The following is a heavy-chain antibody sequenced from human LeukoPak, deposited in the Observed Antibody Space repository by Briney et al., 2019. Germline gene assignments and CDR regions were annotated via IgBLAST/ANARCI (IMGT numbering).Heavy chain of an antibody. J-gene: IGHJ5*02. V-gene: IGHV4-4*02. CDR1: GGSISSSNW. CDR2: IYHSGST. CDR3: ARNRRIAARPGFDP. Sequence: SETLSLTCAVSGGSISSSNWWSWVRPPPGKGLEWIGEIYHSGSTNYNPSLKSRVTISVDKSKNQFSLKLSSVTAADTAVYYCARNRRIAARPGFDPWGQGTLVTVSS. D-gene: IGHD6-6*01.